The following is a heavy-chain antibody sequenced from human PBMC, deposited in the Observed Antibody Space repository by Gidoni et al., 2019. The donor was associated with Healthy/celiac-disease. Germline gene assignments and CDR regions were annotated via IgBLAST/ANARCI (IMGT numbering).Heavy chain of an antibody. D-gene: IGHD2-2*02. CDR1: GGSISSYY. CDR2: SYYSGSN. CDR3: ATIYPNWYFDL. V-gene: IGHV4-59*01. Sequence: QVQLQESGTGLVKPSETLSLNCTVSGGSISSYYWRCIRQPPGKGLEWIGYSYYSGSNNYNPSLKLRVTISVATSKNQFSLKLSSVTAAYTAVYYCATIYPNWYFDLWGRGTLVTVSS. J-gene: IGHJ2*01.